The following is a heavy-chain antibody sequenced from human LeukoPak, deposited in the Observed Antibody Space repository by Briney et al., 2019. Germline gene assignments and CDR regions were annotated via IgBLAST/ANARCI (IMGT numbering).Heavy chain of an antibody. CDR3: ARHTLVGARNAIDI. Sequence: SSETRSLTWNFSGGSISSYYWLWIRQPPGKGLQWMEHMCYGRNTSYNPSLKSRVTTSVDTSKNQSSLKLSPETPADQADYYCARHTLVGARNAIDIWGQGTMVTVSS. CDR2: MCYGRNT. D-gene: IGHD1-26*01. CDR1: GGSISSYY. J-gene: IGHJ3*02. V-gene: IGHV4-59*08.